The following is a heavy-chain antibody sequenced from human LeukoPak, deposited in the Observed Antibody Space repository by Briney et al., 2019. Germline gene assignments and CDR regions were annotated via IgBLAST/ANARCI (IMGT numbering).Heavy chain of an antibody. D-gene: IGHD4-17*01. V-gene: IGHV3-49*03. Sequence: PARSLRLSCTASGFTFGDYAMSWFRQAPGKGLEWVGFIRSKAYGGTTEYAASVKGRFTISRDDSKSIAYLQMNSLKTEDTAVYYCPTTAYGDNIDYWGQGTLVTVSS. CDR3: PTTAYGDNIDY. CDR1: GFTFGDYA. J-gene: IGHJ4*02. CDR2: IRSKAYGGTT.